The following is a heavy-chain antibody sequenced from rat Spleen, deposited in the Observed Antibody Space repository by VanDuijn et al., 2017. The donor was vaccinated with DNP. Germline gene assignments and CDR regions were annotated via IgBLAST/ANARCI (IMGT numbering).Heavy chain of an antibody. Sequence: EVQLQESGPGLVEPSQSLSLTCSVTGYSITNNYWGWIRKFPGNKMEYIGHISYSGRTHYNSSLKSRISISRDTSKNRFFLQLNSVTTEDTSTYYCARWRPGYNYFDYWGQGVMVTVSS. CDR2: ISYSGRT. V-gene: IGHV3-1*01. D-gene: IGHD1-4*01. CDR3: ARWRPGYNYFDY. CDR1: GYSITNNY. J-gene: IGHJ2*01.